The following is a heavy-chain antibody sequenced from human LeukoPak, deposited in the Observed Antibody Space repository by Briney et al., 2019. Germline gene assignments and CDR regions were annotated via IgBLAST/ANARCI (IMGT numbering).Heavy chain of an antibody. J-gene: IGHJ3*02. CDR3: ARHEWGPYGAFDI. CDR2: ISWDGGST. D-gene: IGHD1-26*01. Sequence: GGSLRLSCAASGFTFDDYTMHWVRQAPGKGLEWVSLISWDGGSTYYADSVKGRFTISRDNSKNSLYLQMNNLRTEDTALYYCARHEWGPYGAFDIWGQGTMVTVSS. CDR1: GFTFDDYT. V-gene: IGHV3-43*01.